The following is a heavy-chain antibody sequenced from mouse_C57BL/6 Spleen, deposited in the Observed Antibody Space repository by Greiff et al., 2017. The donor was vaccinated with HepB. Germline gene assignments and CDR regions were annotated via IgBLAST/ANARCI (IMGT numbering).Heavy chain of an antibody. V-gene: IGHV1-82*01. CDR3: ARFHYGSSCFDY. Sequence: QVQLKESGPELVKPGASVKISCKASGYAFSSSWMNWVKQRPGKGLEWIGRIYPGDGDTNYNGKFKGKATLTADKSSSTAYMQLSSLTSEDSAVYFCARFHYGSSCFDYWGQGTTLTVSS. D-gene: IGHD1-1*01. CDR2: IYPGDGDT. CDR1: GYAFSSSW. J-gene: IGHJ2*01.